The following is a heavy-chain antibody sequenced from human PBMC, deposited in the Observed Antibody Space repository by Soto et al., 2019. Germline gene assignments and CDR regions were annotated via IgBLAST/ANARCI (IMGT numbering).Heavy chain of an antibody. CDR2: ISGSAGTT. Sequence: EVQLSQSGGGWVQPGGSLRLSCSASGFIFASYAMSWVRQAPGKGLEWVSVISGSAGTTDYAGSVTGRFTISRDNSKNTLYLHMSSLKGEDTDVYSCAKNGPAYADAFDSWSQGTMVTVYS. D-gene: IGHD2-8*01. J-gene: IGHJ3*01. CDR1: GFIFASYA. CDR3: AKNGPAYADAFDS. V-gene: IGHV3-23*01.